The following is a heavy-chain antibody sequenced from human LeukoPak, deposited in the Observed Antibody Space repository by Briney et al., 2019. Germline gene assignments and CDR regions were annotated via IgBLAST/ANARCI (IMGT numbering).Heavy chain of an antibody. J-gene: IGHJ4*02. CDR3: ARDGEKYSSSPFDY. V-gene: IGHV4-59*01. D-gene: IGHD6-6*01. CDR1: GGSISSYY. CDR2: IYYSGST. Sequence: SETLSLTCTVSGGSISSYYWSWIRQPPGKGPEWIGYIYYSGSTNYNPSLKSRVAISVDTSKNQFSLKLSSVTAADTAVYYCARDGEKYSSSPFDYWGQGTLVTVSS.